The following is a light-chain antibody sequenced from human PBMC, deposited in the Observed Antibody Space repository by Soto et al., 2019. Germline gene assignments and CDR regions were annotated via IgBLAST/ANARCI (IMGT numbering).Light chain of an antibody. CDR3: QQYNPYSPWT. J-gene: IGKJ1*01. Sequence: DIQITQSPSTLSASVGDRVTITCRASQSITGWLAWFQQKPGKAPKLLISKASSLESGVPSRFSGSGSGTELTLTISSLQTDDFANYYCQQYNPYSPWTFGQGTKVDIK. V-gene: IGKV1-5*03. CDR2: KAS. CDR1: QSITGW.